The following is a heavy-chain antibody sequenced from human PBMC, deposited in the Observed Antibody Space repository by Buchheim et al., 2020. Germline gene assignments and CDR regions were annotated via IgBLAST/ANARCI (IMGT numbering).Heavy chain of an antibody. CDR2: LSYHGRIK. J-gene: IGHJ6*02. Sequence: QVQLVESGGGVVQPGTSLRLSCGASGFTFNSYGMHWVRQAPGKGLEWVAVLSYHGRIKYYADSVKGRFTISRDNSKNMVFLQMNSLRAEDTAVYYCAKAYYYGSGSYYSDLGYYYGMDVWGQGT. CDR1: GFTFNSYG. V-gene: IGHV3-30*18. CDR3: AKAYYYGSGSYYSDLGYYYGMDV. D-gene: IGHD3-10*01.